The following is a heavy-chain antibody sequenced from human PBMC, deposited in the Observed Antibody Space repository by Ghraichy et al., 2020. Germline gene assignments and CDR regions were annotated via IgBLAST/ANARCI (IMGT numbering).Heavy chain of an antibody. CDR1: GGSISSYY. CDR3: ARDGVPSATKYGLDV. J-gene: IGHJ6*02. CDR2: IYYSGST. V-gene: IGHV4-59*01. D-gene: IGHD2-2*01. Sequence: SETLSLTCTVSGGSISSYYWNWIRQPPGKGLEWIGYIYYSGSTNYNSSLKSRVTISVDPSKNQFSLKLSSVTAADTAVYYCARDGVPSATKYGLDVWGQGTTVTVSS.